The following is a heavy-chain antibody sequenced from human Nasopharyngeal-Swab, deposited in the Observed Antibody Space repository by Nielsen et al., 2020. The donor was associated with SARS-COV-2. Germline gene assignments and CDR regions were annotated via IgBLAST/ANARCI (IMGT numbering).Heavy chain of an antibody. CDR3: VRGPVEGATGYFQF. CDR1: GFTFSNYW. J-gene: IGHJ1*01. V-gene: IGHV3-74*03. Sequence: GEPLKISCATSGFTFSNYWMHWVRQAPGEGLEWVARIDMRGRTTTHADSVKGRFTIARDNAKNTLSLQMNSLTPADTAVYFCVRGPVEGATGYFQFWGQGTLVTVSS. D-gene: IGHD1-26*01. CDR2: IDMRGRTT.